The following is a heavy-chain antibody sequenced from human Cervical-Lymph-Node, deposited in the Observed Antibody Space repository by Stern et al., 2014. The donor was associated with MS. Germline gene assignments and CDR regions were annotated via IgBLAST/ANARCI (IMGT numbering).Heavy chain of an antibody. D-gene: IGHD1-1*01. J-gene: IGHJ4*02. Sequence: QVQLVQSGAELRKPGASVKISCEASGYTFTTYYIHWVRQAPGQGLEWVALFNPSGGKSTYAQRFQGRVTVTGDTSTSTVSLELTGLTSEDTAVYYCARVLSLATSDSWGQGTLVIVSS. V-gene: IGHV1-46*01. CDR2: FNPSGGKS. CDR3: ARVLSLATSDS. CDR1: GYTFTTYY.